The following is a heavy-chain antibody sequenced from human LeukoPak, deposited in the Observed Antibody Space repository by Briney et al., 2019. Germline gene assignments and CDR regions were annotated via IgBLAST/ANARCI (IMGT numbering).Heavy chain of an antibody. J-gene: IGHJ4*02. CDR3: AHSLVDY. D-gene: IGHD5-18*01. V-gene: IGHV3-48*01. Sequence: PGGSLRLSCAASGFTFSSYSMNWVRQAPGKGLEWVSYISSISSTIYYADSVNGRFTISRDNAKNSLYLQMNSLRAEDTAVYYCAHSLVDYWGQGTLVTVSS. CDR2: ISSISSTI. CDR1: GFTFSSYS.